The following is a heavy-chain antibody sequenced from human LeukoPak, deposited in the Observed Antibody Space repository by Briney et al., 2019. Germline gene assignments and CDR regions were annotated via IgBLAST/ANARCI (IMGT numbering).Heavy chain of an antibody. CDR2: ISGSGGST. CDR3: ARYYYDYVWGSYSFDY. Sequence: GGSLRLSCAASGFTFSSYAMSWVRQAPGKGLEWVSAISGSGGSTYHADSVKGRFTISRDNSKNTLYLQMNSLRAEDTAVYYCARYYYDYVWGSYSFDYWGQGTLVTVSS. J-gene: IGHJ4*02. CDR1: GFTFSSYA. D-gene: IGHD3-16*01. V-gene: IGHV3-23*01.